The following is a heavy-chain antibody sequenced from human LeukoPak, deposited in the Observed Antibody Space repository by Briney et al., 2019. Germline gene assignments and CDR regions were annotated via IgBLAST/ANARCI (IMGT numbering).Heavy chain of an antibody. CDR2: ISSSGSTM. V-gene: IGHV3-48*03. CDR3: ARELKGSGFDP. CDR1: GFPFSSYE. Sequence: QPGGSLRLSCTASGFPFSSYEMNWVRQAPGKGLEWIPYISSSGSTMDYADSVKGRFTISRDNAKNSLYLQMNSLRAGDTAVYYCARELKGSGFDPWGQGTLVTVSS. D-gene: IGHD6-19*01. J-gene: IGHJ5*02.